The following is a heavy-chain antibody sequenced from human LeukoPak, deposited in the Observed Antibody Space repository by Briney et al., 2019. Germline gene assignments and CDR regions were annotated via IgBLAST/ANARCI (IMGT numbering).Heavy chain of an antibody. D-gene: IGHD4-17*01. CDR2: IYYSAST. V-gene: IGHV4-59*01. Sequence: SETLSLTCTVSGGSISSYYWSWIRQPPGKGREGIGYIYYSASTTYTPSLNSPVTISVDTSNTQFSLKLSSVTAADTAVYYCARVYGDSRLIDYWGQGTLVTVSS. CDR3: ARVYGDSRLIDY. CDR1: GGSISSYY. J-gene: IGHJ4*02.